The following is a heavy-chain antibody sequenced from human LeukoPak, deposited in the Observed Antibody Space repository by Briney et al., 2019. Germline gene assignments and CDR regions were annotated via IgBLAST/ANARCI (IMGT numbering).Heavy chain of an antibody. CDR3: ARGQSAFDI. CDR2: ISGNTSYI. J-gene: IGHJ3*02. V-gene: IGHV3-21*01. CDR1: GFTLFSYS. Sequence: GGSLRLSCVASGFTLFSYSINWVRQAPGKGLEWVSSISGNTSYIYYADSVKGRFTISRDNAKNSLYLQMNSLRAEDTAVYYCARGQSAFDIWGQGTMVTVSS.